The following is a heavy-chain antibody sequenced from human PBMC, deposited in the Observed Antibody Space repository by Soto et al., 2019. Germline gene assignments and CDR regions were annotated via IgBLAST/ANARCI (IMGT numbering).Heavy chain of an antibody. D-gene: IGHD5-18*01. J-gene: IGHJ3*02. CDR3: ARVGRIVDTAMVESDAFDI. CDR2: IYHSGST. Sequence: ASETLSLTCAVSGGSISSGGYSWSWIRQPPGKGLEWIGYIYHSGSTYYNPSLKSRVTISVDRSKNQFSLKLSSVTAADTAVYYCARVGRIVDTAMVESDAFDIWGQGTMVTVSS. V-gene: IGHV4-30-2*01. CDR1: GGSISSGGYS.